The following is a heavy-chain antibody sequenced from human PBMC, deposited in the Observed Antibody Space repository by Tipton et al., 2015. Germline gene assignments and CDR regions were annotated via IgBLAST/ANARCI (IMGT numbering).Heavy chain of an antibody. J-gene: IGHJ4*02. Sequence: SLRLSCAASGFTFSDYYMNWIRQAPGKGLEWVSYISNSGSTIYYADSVKGRFTISRDNAKNSLYLQMNSLRAEDTALYYCARDRGIDYGDYFDYWGQGTLVTVSS. CDR1: GFTFSDYY. CDR2: ISNSGSTI. V-gene: IGHV3-11*04. D-gene: IGHD4-17*01. CDR3: ARDRGIDYGDYFDY.